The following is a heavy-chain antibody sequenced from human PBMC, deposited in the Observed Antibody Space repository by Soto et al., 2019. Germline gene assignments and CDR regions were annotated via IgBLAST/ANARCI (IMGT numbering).Heavy chain of an antibody. V-gene: IGHV4-38-2*02. D-gene: IGHD3-10*01. CDR1: GYSISSGFY. CDR3: ARDYVYGPKRPGRFDS. Sequence: SETLSLTCAVSGYSISSGFYWAWIRQSPGKGLEWIGSLYHRASTYYNPSLKSRVTLSLDTSKNQFSLTLTSVTAADTAVYFCARDYVYGPKRPGRFDSWGQGTLVTVSS. CDR2: LYHRAST. J-gene: IGHJ4*02.